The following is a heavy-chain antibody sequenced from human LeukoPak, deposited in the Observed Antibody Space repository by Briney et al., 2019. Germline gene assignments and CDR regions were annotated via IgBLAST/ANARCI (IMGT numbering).Heavy chain of an antibody. CDR3: ARGPPRYSSRWVGNWFDP. CDR1: GGSFSGYY. V-gene: IGHV4-34*01. CDR2: INHSGST. D-gene: IGHD6-13*01. Sequence: PSETLSLTCAVYGGSFSGYYWSWIRQPPGKGLEWIGEINHSGSTNYNPSLKSRVTISVDTSKNQFSLKRSSVTAADTAVYYCARGPPRYSSRWVGNWFDPWGQGTLVTVSS. J-gene: IGHJ5*02.